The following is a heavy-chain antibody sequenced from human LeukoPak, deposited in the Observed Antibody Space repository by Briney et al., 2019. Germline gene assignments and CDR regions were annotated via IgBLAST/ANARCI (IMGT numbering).Heavy chain of an antibody. Sequence: GGSLRLSCAPSGFTFSIYSMNWVRQAPGKGLEWVSYISSSSNKIYYADSVKGRFTISRDNSKNTLYLQMNSLRAEDTAVYYCARDNNYGGNSFDYWGQGTLVTVSS. D-gene: IGHD4-23*01. CDR3: ARDNNYGGNSFDY. J-gene: IGHJ4*02. CDR2: ISSSSNKI. V-gene: IGHV3-48*01. CDR1: GFTFSIYS.